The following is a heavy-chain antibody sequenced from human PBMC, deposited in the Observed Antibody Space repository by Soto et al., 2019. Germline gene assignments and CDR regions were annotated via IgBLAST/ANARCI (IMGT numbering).Heavy chain of an antibody. Sequence: QVQLQEPGPGLVRPSGTVSLTCAVSGVSISSDNWWGWVRQPPGKALEWIGEIHHSGSTNYNPSLKSRVTMSVVPSKDLFSLTLNSVTAADTAFYYCARDQGSHPGDWGQGTLVSVSS. CDR3: ARDQGSHPGD. J-gene: IGHJ4*02. D-gene: IGHD6-13*01. CDR2: IHHSGST. CDR1: GVSISSDNW. V-gene: IGHV4-4*02.